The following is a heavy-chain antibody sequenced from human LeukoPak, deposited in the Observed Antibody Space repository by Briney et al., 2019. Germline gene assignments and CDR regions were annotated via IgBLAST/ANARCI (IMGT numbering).Heavy chain of an antibody. CDR3: ARDQGGATSY. Sequence: GGSLRLSCAASGFTFSNAWMSWVRQAPGKGLEWVGRIKSKTDGGTTDYAAPVKGRFTISRDDSKNTLYLQMNSLRAEDTAVYYCARDQGGATSYWGQGTLVTVSS. CDR1: GFTFSNAW. CDR2: IKSKTDGGTT. J-gene: IGHJ4*02. V-gene: IGHV3-15*01. D-gene: IGHD1-26*01.